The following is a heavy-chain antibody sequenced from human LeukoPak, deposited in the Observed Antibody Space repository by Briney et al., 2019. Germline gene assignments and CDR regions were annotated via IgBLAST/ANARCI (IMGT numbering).Heavy chain of an antibody. Sequence: GGSLRLSCAASGFTFSSYWMHWVRQAPGKGLVWVSRINSDGSSTIYADSVKGRFTISRDNAKNTLYLQMNSLRAEDTAVYYCARVNYYDSSGYSNDYWGQGTLVTVSS. V-gene: IGHV3-74*01. J-gene: IGHJ4*02. CDR1: GFTFSSYW. CDR2: INSDGSST. D-gene: IGHD3-22*01. CDR3: ARVNYYDSSGYSNDY.